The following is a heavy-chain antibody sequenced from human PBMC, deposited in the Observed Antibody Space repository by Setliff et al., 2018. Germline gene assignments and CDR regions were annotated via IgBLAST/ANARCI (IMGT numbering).Heavy chain of an antibody. D-gene: IGHD7-27*01. J-gene: IGHJ6*03. CDR3: ASIDWGENFYNTDV. V-gene: IGHV3-23*01. CDR2: INVGGTST. Sequence: PGGSLRLSCAASGFTFSNYAMSWVRQAPGKGLEWVSIINVGGTSTYYVDSVKGRFTISRDNSKNTLYLQMNSLRGEDTAVYFCASIDWGENFYNTDVWGKGTTVTVSS. CDR1: GFTFSNYA.